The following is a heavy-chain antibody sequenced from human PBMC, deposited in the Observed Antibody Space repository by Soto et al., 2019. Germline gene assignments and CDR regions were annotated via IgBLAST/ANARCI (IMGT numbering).Heavy chain of an antibody. Sequence: PSETLSLTCTVSGVSIISGRYYWTWIRQHPGKGLEWIGYISYSGSTYYNPSRKSRITMSSDTSKNQFSLKLSSVTAADTAVYYCARANYGQWLDYWGQGTLVTVSS. J-gene: IGHJ4*02. CDR2: ISYSGST. CDR3: ARANYGQWLDY. CDR1: GVSIISGRYY. V-gene: IGHV4-31*03. D-gene: IGHD6-19*01.